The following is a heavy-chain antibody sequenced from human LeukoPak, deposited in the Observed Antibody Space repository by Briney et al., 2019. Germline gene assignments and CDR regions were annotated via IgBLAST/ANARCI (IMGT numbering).Heavy chain of an antibody. CDR2: IYYSGST. D-gene: IGHD3-10*01. CDR1: GGSIISYY. CDR3: AREGLYGSGSYYGY. J-gene: IGHJ4*02. V-gene: IGHV4-59*01. Sequence: SETLSLTCTVSGGSIISYYWSWIRQPPGKGLEWIGYIYYSGSTNYNPSLKSRVTISVDTSKNQFSLKLSSVTAADTAVYYCAREGLYGSGSYYGYWGQGTLVTVSS.